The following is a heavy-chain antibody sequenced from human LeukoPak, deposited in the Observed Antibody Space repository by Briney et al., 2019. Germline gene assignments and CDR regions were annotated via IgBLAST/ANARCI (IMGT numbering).Heavy chain of an antibody. CDR1: GFTFSSYS. CDR2: ISSSSYI. V-gene: IGHV3-21*01. Sequence: GGSLRLSCAASGFTFSSYSMNWVRQAPGKGLEWVSSISSSSYIYYADSVKGRFTISRDNAKNSLYLQMNSLRAEDTAVYYCAREIDYYGSGSYQPFDYWGQGTLVTVSS. CDR3: AREIDYYGSGSYQPFDY. D-gene: IGHD3-10*01. J-gene: IGHJ4*02.